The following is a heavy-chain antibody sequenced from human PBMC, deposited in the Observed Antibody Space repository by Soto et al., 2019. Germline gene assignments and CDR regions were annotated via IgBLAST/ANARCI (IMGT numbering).Heavy chain of an antibody. CDR2: ISGSGGST. CDR3: ARVASSSWYYYYYGMDV. D-gene: IGHD6-13*01. Sequence: LRLSCAASGFTFSSYAMSWVRQAPGKGLEWVSAISGSGGSTYYADSVKGRFTISRDNSKNTLYLQMNSLRAEDTAVYYCARVASSSWYYYYYGMDVWGQGTTVTVSS. J-gene: IGHJ6*02. V-gene: IGHV3-23*01. CDR1: GFTFSSYA.